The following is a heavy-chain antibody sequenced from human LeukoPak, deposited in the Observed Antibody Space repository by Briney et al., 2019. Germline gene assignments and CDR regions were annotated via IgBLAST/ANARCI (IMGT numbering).Heavy chain of an antibody. J-gene: IGHJ4*02. Sequence: PGGSLRLSCAASGFTFSNHWMHWVRQAPGKGLVWVSRIKTDGSSTTYADSVKGRFTISRDNAKNTLYLQMNGLRAEDTAVYYCVRDALAPRRDFDFWGQGTLVTVYS. D-gene: IGHD6-6*01. CDR2: IKTDGSST. CDR3: VRDALAPRRDFDF. CDR1: GFTFSNHW. V-gene: IGHV3-74*01.